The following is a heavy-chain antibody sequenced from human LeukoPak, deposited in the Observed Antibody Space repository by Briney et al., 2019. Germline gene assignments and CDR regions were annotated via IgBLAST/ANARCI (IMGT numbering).Heavy chain of an antibody. V-gene: IGHV3-30-3*01. CDR1: GFTFSGYN. CDR3: ARGADYYGSGTYCDY. Sequence: GGSLRLSCAVSGFTFSGYNMHWVRQAPGKGLEWVAVMSYDGSNKFYADSVKGRFTISRDNSKNTLYLQMNSLRAEDTAVYYCARGADYYGSGTYCDYWGQGTLVTVSS. CDR2: MSYDGSNK. D-gene: IGHD3-10*01. J-gene: IGHJ4*02.